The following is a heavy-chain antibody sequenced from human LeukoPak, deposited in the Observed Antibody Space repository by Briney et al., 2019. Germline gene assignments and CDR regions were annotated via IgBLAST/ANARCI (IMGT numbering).Heavy chain of an antibody. V-gene: IGHV1-2*02. D-gene: IGHD1-26*01. CDR3: ARDSGSGDQHIDY. J-gene: IGHJ4*02. CDR1: GYTFTGYY. Sequence: ASVKVSCKASGYTFTGYYMHWVRQAPGQGLEWMGWINPNSGGTNYAQKFQGRVTMTRDTSISTAYMELSRLRSDDTAVYYCARDSGSGDQHIDYWGQGTLVTVSS. CDR2: INPNSGGT.